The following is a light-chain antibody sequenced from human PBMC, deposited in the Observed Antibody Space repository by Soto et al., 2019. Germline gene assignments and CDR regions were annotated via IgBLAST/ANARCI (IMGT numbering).Light chain of an antibody. V-gene: IGKV3-15*01. CDR3: QQYNNWPRT. J-gene: IGKJ1*01. CDR1: QSVSSN. Sequence: EIVMTQSPATLSVSAGERATLSCRASQSVSSNLAWYQQKPGQAPRLLIYGASIRATGIPARFSGSGSGTEFTLTISSLQSEDFAVYYCQQYNNWPRTFGQGTKVDI. CDR2: GAS.